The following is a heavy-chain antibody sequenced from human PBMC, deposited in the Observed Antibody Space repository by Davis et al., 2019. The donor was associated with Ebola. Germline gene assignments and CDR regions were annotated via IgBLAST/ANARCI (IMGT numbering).Heavy chain of an antibody. V-gene: IGHV1-18*01. D-gene: IGHD3-16*01. CDR2: ISAYNGNT. CDR3: ARIFGEFYYYGMDV. Sequence: AASVKVSCKASGYSFTSYALHWVRQAPGQRLEWMGWISAYNGNTNYAQKLQGRVTMTTDTSTSTAYMELRSLRSDDTAVYYCARIFGEFYYYGMDVWGQGTTVTVSS. CDR1: GYSFTSYA. J-gene: IGHJ6*02.